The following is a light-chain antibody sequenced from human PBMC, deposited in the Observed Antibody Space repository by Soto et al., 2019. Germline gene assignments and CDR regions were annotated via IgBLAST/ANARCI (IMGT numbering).Light chain of an antibody. CDR2: RAS. CDR1: QSLSGNY. CDR3: QHDGASPWT. J-gene: IGKJ1*01. V-gene: IGKV3-20*01. Sequence: NVLTQSPGTLSLSPGQRATLSCRASQSLSGNYLAWYQQKPGQAPRVLIYRASIRATGISDRFSGSGSGADFTLTISRLEPEDFAVYYCQHDGASPWTFGQGTKVEIK.